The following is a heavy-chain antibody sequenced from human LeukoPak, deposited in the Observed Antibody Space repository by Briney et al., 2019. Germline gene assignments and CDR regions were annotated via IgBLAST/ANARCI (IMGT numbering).Heavy chain of an antibody. CDR3: ANGPQDGFLWGSGWCYFDY. CDR2: ISSTGSTI. J-gene: IGHJ4*02. D-gene: IGHD6-19*01. CDR1: GFTFSDYY. Sequence: PGGSLRLSCAASGFTFSDYYISWMRQAPGKGREWVSYISSTGSTIYYADSVKGRFTISRDNSKNTLYLQMHSLRAEDTAVYYCANGPQDGFLWGSGWCYFDYWGQGTLVTVSS. V-gene: IGHV3-11*01.